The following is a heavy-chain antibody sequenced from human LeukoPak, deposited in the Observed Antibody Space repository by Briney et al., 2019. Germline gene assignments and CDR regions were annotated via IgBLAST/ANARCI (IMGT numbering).Heavy chain of an antibody. Sequence: GESLQISCKGSGYSFSTYWIGWVRQMPGKGLEWMGIIYPDDSDTRYSPSFQGQVTISADKAISTAYLQWSSLKASATAMYFCARRSGWTGDAFDIWGQGTMVTVSS. D-gene: IGHD6-19*01. J-gene: IGHJ3*02. CDR1: GYSFSTYW. CDR2: IYPDDSDT. V-gene: IGHV5-51*01. CDR3: ARRSGWTGDAFDI.